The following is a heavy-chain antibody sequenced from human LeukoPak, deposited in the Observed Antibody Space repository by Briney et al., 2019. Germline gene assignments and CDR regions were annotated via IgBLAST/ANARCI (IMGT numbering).Heavy chain of an antibody. CDR1: GGSISSYY. J-gene: IGHJ4*02. Sequence: SETLSLTCTVSGGSISSYYWSWIRQPPGKGLEWSGYIYYIGSTNYNPSLKSRVTISVDTSKNQFSLKLSSVTAAAKAVYYCARGLSGWYGRYFDYWGQGTLVTVSS. CDR3: ARGLSGWYGRYFDY. CDR2: IYYIGST. D-gene: IGHD6-19*01. V-gene: IGHV4-59*01.